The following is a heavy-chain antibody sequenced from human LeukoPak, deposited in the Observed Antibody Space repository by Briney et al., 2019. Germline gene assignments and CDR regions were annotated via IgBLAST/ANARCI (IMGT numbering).Heavy chain of an antibody. J-gene: IGHJ4*02. Sequence: PGGSLRLSCAASGFTFSSYAMSWVRQAPGKGLEWVSTFSGSGGNTYYADSVKGRFTISRDNSKNTLYLQMNSLRAEGTAVYYCAKDSVLYCSGGSCYSGTDYWGQGTLVTVSS. D-gene: IGHD2-15*01. CDR2: FSGSGGNT. CDR3: AKDSVLYCSGGSCYSGTDY. CDR1: GFTFSSYA. V-gene: IGHV3-23*01.